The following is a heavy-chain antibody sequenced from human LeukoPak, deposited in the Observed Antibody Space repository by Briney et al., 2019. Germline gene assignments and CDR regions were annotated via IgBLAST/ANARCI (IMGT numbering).Heavy chain of an antibody. D-gene: IGHD5-24*01. Sequence: GGSLRLSCAASGFTVSSNYMSWVRQAPGKGLEWVSVIYSGGSTYYADSVKGRFTISRDNSKNTLYFQMNSLRAEDTAVYYCARDPVVDGFDYWGQGTLVTVSS. CDR1: GFTVSSNY. J-gene: IGHJ4*02. CDR3: ARDPVVDGFDY. CDR2: IYSGGST. V-gene: IGHV3-53*01.